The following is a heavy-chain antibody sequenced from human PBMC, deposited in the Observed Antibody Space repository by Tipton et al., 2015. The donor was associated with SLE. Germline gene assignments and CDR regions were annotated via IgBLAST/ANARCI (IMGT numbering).Heavy chain of an antibody. CDR2: IYYSGTT. Sequence: GLVKPSETLSLTCTVSGGSISNYYWSWIRQPPGKGLEWIGYIYYSGTTIYNPSLKSRVTISVDTSKNQFSLKLNSVTAADTAVYYCARDLYPYSANNWFDPWGKGTTVTVSS. J-gene: IGHJ5*01. D-gene: IGHD4-11*01. CDR3: ARDLYPYSANNWFDP. CDR1: GGSISNYY. V-gene: IGHV4-59*01.